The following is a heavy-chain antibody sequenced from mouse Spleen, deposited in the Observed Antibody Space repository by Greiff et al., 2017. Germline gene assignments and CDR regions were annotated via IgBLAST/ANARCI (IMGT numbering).Heavy chain of an antibody. V-gene: IGHV1-82*01. CDR1: GYAFSSSW. CDR2: IYPGDGDT. Sequence: GEFQQSGPELVKPGASVKISCKASGYAFSSSWMNWVKQRPGKGLEWIGRIYPGDGDTNYNGKFKGKATLTADKSSSTAYMQLSSLTSEDSAVYFCATHYGSSSWFAYWGQGTLVTVSA. J-gene: IGHJ3*01. CDR3: ATHYGSSSWFAY. D-gene: IGHD1-1*01.